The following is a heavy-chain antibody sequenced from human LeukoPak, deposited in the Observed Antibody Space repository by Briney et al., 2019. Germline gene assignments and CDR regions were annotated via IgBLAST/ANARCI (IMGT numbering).Heavy chain of an antibody. V-gene: IGHV3-23*01. CDR3: AKRDSTSSDYYYYGMDV. J-gene: IGHJ6*04. CDR2: ISGSGGST. Sequence: GGSLRLSCAASGFTFSSYAMSWVRQAPGKGLEWVSAISGSGGSTYYADSVKGRFTISRDNSKNTLYLQMNSLRAEDTAVYYCAKRDSTSSDYYYYGMDVWGKGTTVTVSS. D-gene: IGHD2-2*01. CDR1: GFTFSSYA.